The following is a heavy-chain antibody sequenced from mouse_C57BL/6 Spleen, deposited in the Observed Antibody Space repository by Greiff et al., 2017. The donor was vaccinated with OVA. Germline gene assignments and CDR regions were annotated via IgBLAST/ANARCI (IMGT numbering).Heavy chain of an antibody. Sequence: VQLQQSGPELVKPGASVKISCKASGYTFTDYYMDWVKQSHGKSLEWIGDINPNNGGTIYNQKFKGKATLTVDKSSSTAYIELRSLTSGDTAGYYFARLAGAFADWGQGTLVTVSA. CDR2: INPNNGGT. J-gene: IGHJ3*01. CDR3: ARLAGAFAD. V-gene: IGHV1-18*01. D-gene: IGHD4-1*01. CDR1: GYTFTDYY.